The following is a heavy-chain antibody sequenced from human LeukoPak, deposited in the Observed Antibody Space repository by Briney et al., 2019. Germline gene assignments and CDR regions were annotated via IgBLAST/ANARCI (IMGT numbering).Heavy chain of an antibody. Sequence: GSLRLSCSASGFDLSPYTMNWVRQAPGKGLEWVASISSTSSYMYYGDSLKGRFTISRDNAKNTLYLQLGSLRAEDTATYYCARRVTTFLSWGQGTLVIVSS. J-gene: IGHJ4*02. CDR2: ISSTSSYM. V-gene: IGHV3-21*01. D-gene: IGHD4-17*01. CDR1: GFDLSPYT. CDR3: ARRVTTFLS.